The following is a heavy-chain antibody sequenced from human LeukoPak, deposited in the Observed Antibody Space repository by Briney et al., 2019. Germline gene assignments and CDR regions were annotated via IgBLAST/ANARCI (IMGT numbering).Heavy chain of an antibody. J-gene: IGHJ3*02. V-gene: IGHV4-59*01. CDR1: GGSISSYY. D-gene: IGHD3-16*02. Sequence: PSETLSLTCTVFGGSISSYYWSWIRQPPGKGLEWIGYIYYSGSTNYNPSLKSRVTISVHTSKNQFSLNLSSVTAADTAVYYCARRYRLGAFDIWGQGTMVTVSS. CDR3: ARRYRLGAFDI. CDR2: IYYSGST.